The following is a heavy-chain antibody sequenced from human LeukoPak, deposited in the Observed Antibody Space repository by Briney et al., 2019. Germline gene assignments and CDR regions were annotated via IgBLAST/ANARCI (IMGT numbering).Heavy chain of an antibody. CDR3: AKAVYYGSGSYQVDY. CDR2: ISGSGGRT. D-gene: IGHD3-10*01. V-gene: IGHV3-23*01. J-gene: IGHJ4*02. CDR1: GLIFSKYW. Sequence: GSLRLSCAASGLIFSKYWMTWVRQAPGKGLEWVSAISGSGGRTYYADSVKGRFTISRDNSKNTLYLQMNSLRAEDTAVYYCAKAVYYGSGSYQVDYWGQGTLVTVSS.